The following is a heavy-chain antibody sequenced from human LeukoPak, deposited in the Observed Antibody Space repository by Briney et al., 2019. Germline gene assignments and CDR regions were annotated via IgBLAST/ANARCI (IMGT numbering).Heavy chain of an antibody. V-gene: IGHV3-30*02. Sequence: PGGALRLSCAASGFTFSSYGMHWVRQAPGKGLEWVAFIRYYGSNKYYADSVKGRFTISRSHAKSTLYLQIDSRRAYDTAVDYFSRDLGSYAFDIWGQGTMVTVSS. CDR3: SRDLGSYAFDI. D-gene: IGHD3-10*01. J-gene: IGHJ3*02. CDR1: GFTFSSYG. CDR2: IRYYGSNK.